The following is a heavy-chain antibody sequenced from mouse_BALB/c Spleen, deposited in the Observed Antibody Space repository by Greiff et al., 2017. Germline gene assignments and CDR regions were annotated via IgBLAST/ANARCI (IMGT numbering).Heavy chain of an antibody. V-gene: IGHV3-2*02. CDR1: GYSITSDYA. Sequence: EVKLMESGPGLVKPSQSLSLTCTVTGYSITSDYAWNWIRQFPGNKLEWMGYISYSGSTSYNPSLKSRISITRDTSKNQFFLQLNSVTTEDTATYYCARRGYEAWFAYWGQGTLVTVSA. D-gene: IGHD3-1*01. CDR3: ARRGYEAWFAY. CDR2: ISYSGST. J-gene: IGHJ3*01.